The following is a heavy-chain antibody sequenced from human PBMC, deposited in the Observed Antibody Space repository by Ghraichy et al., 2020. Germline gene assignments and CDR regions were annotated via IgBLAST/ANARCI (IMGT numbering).Heavy chain of an antibody. Sequence: GGSLRLSCAASGFTFDDYAMHWVRQAPGKGLEWVAGISRDSTTLVYADSLKGRFTISRDNAKNFLYLQMNSLRPEDTAFYYCAQKQGGDYPFDYWGQGTLVTVSS. D-gene: IGHD4-17*01. V-gene: IGHV3-9*01. CDR3: AQKQGGDYPFDY. J-gene: IGHJ4*02. CDR1: GFTFDDYA. CDR2: ISRDSTTL.